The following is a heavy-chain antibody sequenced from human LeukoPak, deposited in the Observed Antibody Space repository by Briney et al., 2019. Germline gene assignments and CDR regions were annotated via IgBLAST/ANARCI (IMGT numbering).Heavy chain of an antibody. V-gene: IGHV4-39*07. CDR3: ARDGYSSSWSPLD. CDR1: GGSISSSSYY. Sequence: SETLSLTCTVSGGSISSSSYYWGWIRQPPGKGLEWIGSIYYSGSTYYNPSLKSRVTISVDTSKNQFSLKLSSVTAADTAVYYCARDGYSSSWSPLDWGQGTLVTVSS. J-gene: IGHJ4*02. D-gene: IGHD6-13*01. CDR2: IYYSGST.